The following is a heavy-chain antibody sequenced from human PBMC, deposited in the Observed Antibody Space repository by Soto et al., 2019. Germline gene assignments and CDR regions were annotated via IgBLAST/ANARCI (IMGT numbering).Heavy chain of an antibody. CDR2: ISSSSSYI. D-gene: IGHD6-19*01. CDR3: ARDWGSSGWYNAFDI. Sequence: GGSLRLSCAASGFTFSSYSMNWVRQAPGKGREWVSSISSSSSYIYYADSVKGRFTISRDNAKNSLYLQMNSLRAEDTAVYYCARDWGSSGWYNAFDIWGQGTMVTVSS. V-gene: IGHV3-21*01. J-gene: IGHJ3*02. CDR1: GFTFSSYS.